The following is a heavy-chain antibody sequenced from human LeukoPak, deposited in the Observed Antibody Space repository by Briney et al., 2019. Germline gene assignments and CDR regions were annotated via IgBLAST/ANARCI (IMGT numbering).Heavy chain of an antibody. J-gene: IGHJ6*03. V-gene: IGHV1-69*13. Sequence: SVKVSCKASGGTFSSYAISWVRQAPGQGLEWMGGIIPIFGTANYAQKFQGRVTITADESTSTAYMELSSLRSEDTAVYYCASHKSLYYYYMDVWGKGTTVTISS. CDR1: GGTFSSYA. CDR2: IIPIFGTA. CDR3: ASHKSLYYYYMDV.